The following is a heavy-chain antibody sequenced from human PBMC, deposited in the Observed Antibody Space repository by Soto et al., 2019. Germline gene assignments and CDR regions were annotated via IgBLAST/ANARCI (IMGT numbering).Heavy chain of an antibody. J-gene: IGHJ6*02. CDR3: ARDEEVNYSDYGGSDYYYGMDV. D-gene: IGHD4-17*01. CDR2: IYYSGSA. V-gene: IGHV4-31*03. Sequence: QVQLQESGPGLVKPSQTLSLTCTVSGDSISSGGYYWTWIRQHPGKGLEWMGYIYYSGSAYYNPSLKSRLTISVHTFKNQFSLKLSSVTAADTAVYYCARDEEVNYSDYGGSDYYYGMDVWGQGTTVTVSS. CDR1: GDSISSGGYY.